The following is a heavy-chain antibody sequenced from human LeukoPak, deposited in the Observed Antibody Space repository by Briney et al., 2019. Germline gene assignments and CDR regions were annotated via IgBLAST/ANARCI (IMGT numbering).Heavy chain of an antibody. J-gene: IGHJ3*02. Sequence: ASVKVSCKASGYTFTSYDINWVRQATGQGREWMGWMNPNSGNTGYAQKFQGRVTMTRNNSISTAYMELSSLRSEHTHVHHCARHRATMIVGPPSDTTLEPLDRWRQGTMLTVSS. CDR3: ARHRATMIVGPPSDTTLEPLDR. D-gene: IGHD3-22*01. CDR2: MNPNSGNT. V-gene: IGHV1-8*01. CDR1: GYTFTSYD.